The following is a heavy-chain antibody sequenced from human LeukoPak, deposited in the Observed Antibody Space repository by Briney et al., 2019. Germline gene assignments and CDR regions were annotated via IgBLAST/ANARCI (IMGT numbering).Heavy chain of an antibody. Sequence: PSETLSLTCAVYGGSFNGYYWSWIRESPGKGLEWIGEINPSGNTNYNPSLKSRATISVDTSKNQFSLKLTSAAAADTTVYYCARRRDGHINPFDYWGQGTLVTVSS. D-gene: IGHD5-24*01. J-gene: IGHJ4*02. V-gene: IGHV4-34*01. CDR2: INPSGNT. CDR3: ARRRDGHINPFDY. CDR1: GGSFNGYY.